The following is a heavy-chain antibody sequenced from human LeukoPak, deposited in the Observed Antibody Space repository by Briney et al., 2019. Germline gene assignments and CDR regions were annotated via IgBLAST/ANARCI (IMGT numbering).Heavy chain of an antibody. Sequence: ASVKVSCKASGYTFTGYYMHWVRQAPGQGLEWMGWINPNSGGTNYAQKFQGRVTMTRDTSISTAYMELSRLRSDDTAVHYCARDPLHGSVLDPWGQGTLVTVSS. CDR2: INPNSGGT. CDR3: ARDPLHGSVLDP. D-gene: IGHD3-10*01. CDR1: GYTFTGYY. J-gene: IGHJ5*02. V-gene: IGHV1-2*02.